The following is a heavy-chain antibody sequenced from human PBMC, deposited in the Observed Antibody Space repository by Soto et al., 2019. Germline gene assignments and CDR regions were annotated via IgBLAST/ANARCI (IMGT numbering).Heavy chain of an antibody. Sequence: QVQLQQWGAGLLKPSETLSLTCAVYGGSFSGYYWSWIRQPPGKGLEWIGEINHSGSTNYNPSLKSRVTISVDTSKNQFSLKLSSVTAADTAVYYCARSLAYCGGDCSIPPWGQGTLVTVSS. CDR3: ARSLAYCGGDCSIPP. V-gene: IGHV4-34*01. D-gene: IGHD2-21*02. CDR1: GGSFSGYY. CDR2: INHSGST. J-gene: IGHJ5*02.